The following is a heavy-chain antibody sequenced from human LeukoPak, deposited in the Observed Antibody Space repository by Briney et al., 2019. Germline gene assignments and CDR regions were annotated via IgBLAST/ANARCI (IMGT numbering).Heavy chain of an antibody. Sequence: SETLSLTCTVSGGSISSSSYYWGWIRQPPGKGLEWIGSIYYSGSTYYNPSLKSRVTISVDTSKNQFSLKLSSVTAADTAVYYRARGVDCGGDCYPQGFDPWGQGTLVTVSS. CDR2: IYYSGST. D-gene: IGHD2-21*02. V-gene: IGHV4-39*01. J-gene: IGHJ5*02. CDR3: ARGVDCGGDCYPQGFDP. CDR1: GGSISSSSYY.